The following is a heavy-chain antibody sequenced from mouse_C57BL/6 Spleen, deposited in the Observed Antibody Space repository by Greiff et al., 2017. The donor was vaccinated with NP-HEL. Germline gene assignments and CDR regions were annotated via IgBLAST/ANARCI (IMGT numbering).Heavy chain of an antibody. D-gene: IGHD2-5*01. CDR2: IDPSDSYT. CDR3: TTNYYSNYVLFDY. Sequence: QVQLQQPGAELVMPGASVKLSCKASGYTFTSYWMHWVKQRPGQGLEWIGEIDPSDSYTNYNQKFKGKSTLTVDKSSSTAYMQLSSLTSEDSAVYYCTTNYYSNYVLFDYWGQGTTLTVSS. J-gene: IGHJ2*01. CDR1: GYTFTSYW. V-gene: IGHV1-69*01.